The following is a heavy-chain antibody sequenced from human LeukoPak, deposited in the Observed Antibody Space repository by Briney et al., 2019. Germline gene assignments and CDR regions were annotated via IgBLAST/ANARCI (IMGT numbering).Heavy chain of an antibody. CDR2: ISSSSSPT. D-gene: IGHD2-21*02. CDR1: GFTFSSYN. Sequence: GGSLRLSCAASGFTFSSYNMNWVRQAPGKGLGWVSYISSSSSPTYYADSVRGRFTISRDNGKNSLYLQMNSLRVEDTAVYYCARDSAKHFVVVTPINAFDIWGHGTMVTVSS. J-gene: IGHJ3*02. V-gene: IGHV3-48*04. CDR3: ARDSAKHFVVVTPINAFDI.